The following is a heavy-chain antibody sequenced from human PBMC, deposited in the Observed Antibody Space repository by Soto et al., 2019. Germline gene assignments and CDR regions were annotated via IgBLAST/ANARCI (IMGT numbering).Heavy chain of an antibody. V-gene: IGHV3-53*01. CDR1: YFTGSYNY. CDR3: AREFDSGDFGLDL. Sequence: LSLSFAASYFTGSYNYMSLVRQAPGKGLEWVSVIYAGGAAYLADAVRGRFTVSRDDSQNTLSLQMNSLGAEDTALYFCAREFDSGDFGLDLWGQGTTVTVSS. CDR2: IYAGGAA. D-gene: IGHD4-17*01. J-gene: IGHJ6*02.